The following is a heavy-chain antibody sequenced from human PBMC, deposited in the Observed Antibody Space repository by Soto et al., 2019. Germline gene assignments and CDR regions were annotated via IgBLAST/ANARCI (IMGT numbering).Heavy chain of an antibody. CDR1: GFTFSSYG. CDR2: ISYDGSNK. V-gene: IGHV3-30*18. J-gene: IGHJ3*02. CDR3: AKAPGGYYSDAFDI. D-gene: IGHD3-22*01. Sequence: QVQLVESGGGVVQPGRSLRLSYAASGFTFSSYGMHWVRQAPGKGLEWVAVISYDGSNKYYADSVKGRFTISRDNSKNTLYLQMNSLRAEDTAVYYCAKAPGGYYSDAFDIWGQGTMVTVSS.